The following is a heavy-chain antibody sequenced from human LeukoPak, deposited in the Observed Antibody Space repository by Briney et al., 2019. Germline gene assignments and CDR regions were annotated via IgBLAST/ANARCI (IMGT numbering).Heavy chain of an antibody. CDR2: INPNSGGT. D-gene: IGHD2-15*01. CDR3: ARPPRGYCSGGSCYDY. Sequence: ASVKVSCKASGDTFTGYYMHWVRQAPGQGLEWMGRINPNSGGTNYAQKFQGRVTMTRDTSISTAYMELSRLRSDDTAVYYCARPPRGYCSGGSCYDYWGQGTLVTVSS. J-gene: IGHJ4*02. V-gene: IGHV1-2*06. CDR1: GDTFTGYY.